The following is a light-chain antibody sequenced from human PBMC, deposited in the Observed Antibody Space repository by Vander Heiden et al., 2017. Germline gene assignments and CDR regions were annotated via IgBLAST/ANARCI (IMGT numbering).Light chain of an antibody. Sequence: IVMTQSPLSLPVTPGEPASISCRSSQSLLQSNGYNYLDWYLPKPGQSPQLLIYLGSNRASGVPDRFSGSGSGTDFTLKISRVEAEDVGVYYCMQALQTSFTFGPGTKVDIK. CDR2: LGS. V-gene: IGKV2-28*01. J-gene: IGKJ3*01. CDR1: QSLLQSNGYNY. CDR3: MQALQTSFT.